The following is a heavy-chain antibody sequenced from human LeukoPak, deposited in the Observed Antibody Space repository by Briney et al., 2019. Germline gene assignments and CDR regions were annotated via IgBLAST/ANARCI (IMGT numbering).Heavy chain of an antibody. V-gene: IGHV1-24*01. CDR3: ARGNSSSWEFDY. Sequence: GASVKVSCKVSVYTLTELSMQWVRQAPGKGLEWMGGFDPEDGKTIYSQKFQGRVTMTEDTSTDTAYMELSSLRSEDTAVYYCARGNSSSWEFDYWGQRTLVTVSS. D-gene: IGHD6-13*01. CDR1: VYTLTELS. J-gene: IGHJ4*02. CDR2: FDPEDGKT.